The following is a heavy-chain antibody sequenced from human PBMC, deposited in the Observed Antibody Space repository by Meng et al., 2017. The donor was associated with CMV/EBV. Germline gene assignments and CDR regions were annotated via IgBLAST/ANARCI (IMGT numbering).Heavy chain of an antibody. CDR2: ISAYNGNT. CDR1: GYTFTSYG. D-gene: IGHD1-26*01. V-gene: IGHV1-18*01. J-gene: IGHJ4*02. Sequence: ASVKVSCKASGYTFTSYGISWVRQAPGQGLEWMGWISAYNGNTNYAQKLQGRVTMTTDTSTSTAYMELRSLRSEDTAVYYCARLVSGSYYRYFDYWGQGTLVTVSS. CDR3: ARLVSGSYYRYFDY.